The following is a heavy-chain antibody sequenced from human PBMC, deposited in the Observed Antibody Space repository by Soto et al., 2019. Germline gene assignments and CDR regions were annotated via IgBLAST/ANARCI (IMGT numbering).Heavy chain of an antibody. CDR3: AREGTTVDSYYYYGMDV. D-gene: IGHD1-1*01. CDR2: IYYRGST. V-gene: IGHV4-59*01. Sequence: QVQLQESGPGLVKPSETLSLTCTVSGGSISSYYWSWIRQPPGKGLEWIGYIYYRGSTNDNPSLKSRVTISVDTSKNQFSLKLSSVTAADTAVYYCAREGTTVDSYYYYGMDVWGQGTTVTVSS. J-gene: IGHJ6*02. CDR1: GGSISSYY.